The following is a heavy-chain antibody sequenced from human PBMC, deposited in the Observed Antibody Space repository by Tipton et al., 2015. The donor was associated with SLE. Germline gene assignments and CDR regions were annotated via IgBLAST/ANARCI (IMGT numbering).Heavy chain of an antibody. CDR2: INHSGST. CDR3: ARLKQWLVRPYYFDY. J-gene: IGHJ4*02. Sequence: TLSLTCTVSGGSISSYYWGWIRQPPGKGLEWIGEINHSGSTNYNPSLKSRVTISVDTSKNQFSLKLSSVTAADTAVYYCARLKQWLVRPYYFDYWGQGTLVTVSS. V-gene: IGHV4-34*01. CDR1: GGSISSYY. D-gene: IGHD6-19*01.